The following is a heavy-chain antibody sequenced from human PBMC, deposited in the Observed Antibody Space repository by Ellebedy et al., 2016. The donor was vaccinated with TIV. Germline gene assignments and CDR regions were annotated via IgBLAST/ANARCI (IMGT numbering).Heavy chain of an antibody. D-gene: IGHD6-19*01. CDR2: TNSHASST. CDR1: GFTFSNHW. Sequence: GESLKISCAASGFTFSNHWMHWVRQAPGKGLVWVSRTNSHASSTTYADSVKGRFTISRDNAKSTLYLQMNSLRADDTAVHYCARGGYYSSGSSDFWGQGTLVTVSS. J-gene: IGHJ4*02. V-gene: IGHV3-74*01. CDR3: ARGGYYSSGSSDF.